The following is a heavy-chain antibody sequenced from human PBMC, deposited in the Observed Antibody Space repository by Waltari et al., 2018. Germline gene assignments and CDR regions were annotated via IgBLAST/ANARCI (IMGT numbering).Heavy chain of an antibody. CDR1: GYTFTDYY. Sequence: EVQLVQSGAEVKKPGATVKISCKASGYTFTDYYMHWVQQAPGKGLEWMGRVDPEDGETIYAEKFQGRVTITADTSTDTAYMELSSLRSEDTAVYYCATSSVPLLWGQLGGFFDYWGQGTLVTVSS. CDR2: VDPEDGET. CDR3: ATSSVPLLWGQLGGFFDY. J-gene: IGHJ4*02. D-gene: IGHD2-2*01. V-gene: IGHV1-69-2*01.